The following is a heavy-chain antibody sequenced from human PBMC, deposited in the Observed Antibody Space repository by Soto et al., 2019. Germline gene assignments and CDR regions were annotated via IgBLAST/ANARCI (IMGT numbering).Heavy chain of an antibody. D-gene: IGHD3-22*01. CDR1: GGSISNYY. V-gene: IGHV4-59*01. CDR2: IYYTGST. J-gene: IGHJ4*02. CDR3: ARARWYYDSSGYLDY. Sequence: PSETLSLTCTVSGGSISNYYWSWIRQPPGKGLEWIGFIYYTGSTNYIPSLKSRLTMSLHTSKNQFSLNLSSVTAADTAVYYCARARWYYDSSGYLDYRGQGTLVTVST.